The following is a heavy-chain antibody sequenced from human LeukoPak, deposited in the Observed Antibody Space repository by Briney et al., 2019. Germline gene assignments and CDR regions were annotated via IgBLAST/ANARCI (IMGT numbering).Heavy chain of an antibody. J-gene: IGHJ4*02. V-gene: IGHV4-39*02. CDR3: ARVVTSGYYMLDD. CDR1: GDSINSNNYY. Sequence: SSQTLSLTCTVSGDSINSNNYYWSWIRQPPGKGLEWIGSIYHSGNTYHNPSLKSRVTISVDTSRNHFSLNLRSVTAADTAVYYCARVVTSGYYMLDDWGQGTLVTVSS. CDR2: IYHSGNT. D-gene: IGHD3-3*01.